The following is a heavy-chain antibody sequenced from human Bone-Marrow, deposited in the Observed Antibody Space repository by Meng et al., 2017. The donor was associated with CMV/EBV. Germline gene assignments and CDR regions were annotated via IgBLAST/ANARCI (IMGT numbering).Heavy chain of an antibody. D-gene: IGHD3-10*01. V-gene: IGHV1-8*03. J-gene: IGHJ4*02. CDR2: MNLKSGNT. CDR3: ARAGTGVLEGCLDY. Sequence: SVKVSCKASGYTFTRYDINWVRQATGQVLVWMGWMNLKSGNTGYAQKFQGRVTITRNSSISTASMELSSMRSEAAAVYYCARAGTGVLEGCLDYWGQGTLVTVSS. CDR1: GYTFTRYD.